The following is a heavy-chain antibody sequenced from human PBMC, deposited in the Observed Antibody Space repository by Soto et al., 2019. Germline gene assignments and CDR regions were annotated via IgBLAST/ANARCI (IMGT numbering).Heavy chain of an antibody. Sequence: SGPTLVTPTQTLTMTCTFSGFSLSTSGVGVGWIRQPPGKALEWLALIYWDDDKRYSPSLKSRLTITKDTSKNQVVLTMTNMDPVDTATYYCAQRRTYDFWSGYIGYWGQGTLVTVSS. CDR2: IYWDDDK. CDR1: GFSLSTSGVG. J-gene: IGHJ4*02. V-gene: IGHV2-5*02. D-gene: IGHD3-3*01. CDR3: AQRRTYDFWSGYIGY.